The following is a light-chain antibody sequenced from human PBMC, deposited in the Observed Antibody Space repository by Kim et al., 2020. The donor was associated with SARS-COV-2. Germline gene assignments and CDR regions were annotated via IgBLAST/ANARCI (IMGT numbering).Light chain of an antibody. CDR2: DVS. CDR1: QSVSSY. CDR3: QQRTNWPST. J-gene: IGKJ5*01. V-gene: IGKV3-11*01. Sequence: CPGERATLSCRASQSVSSYLAWYPQKPGQAPRLLIYDVSTRATGIPARFSGSGSGTDFTLTISSLEPEDFAVYYCQQRTNWPSTFGQGTRLEIK.